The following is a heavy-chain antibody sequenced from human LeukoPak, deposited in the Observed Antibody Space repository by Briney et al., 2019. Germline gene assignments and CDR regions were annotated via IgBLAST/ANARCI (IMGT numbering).Heavy chain of an antibody. J-gene: IGHJ5*02. CDR2: IYYSGST. V-gene: IGHV4-39*01. Sequence: SETLSLTCTVSGGSISSSSYYWGWIRQPPGKGLEWIGSIYYSGSTYYNPSLKSRVTISVDTSKNQFSLKLSSVTVADTAVYFCARQGSMTRGGYWLDPWGQGTLVIVSS. CDR3: ARQGSMTRGGYWLDP. CDR1: GGSISSSSYY. D-gene: IGHD3-10*01.